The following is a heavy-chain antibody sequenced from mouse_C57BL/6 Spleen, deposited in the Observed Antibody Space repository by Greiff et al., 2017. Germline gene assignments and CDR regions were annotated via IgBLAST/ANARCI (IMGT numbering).Heavy chain of an antibody. J-gene: IGHJ2*01. CDR3: ARGTTVVATDY. CDR1: GYTFTSYW. D-gene: IGHD1-1*01. CDR2: IDPSDSET. V-gene: IGHV1-52*01. Sequence: QVQLQQPGAELVRPGSSVKLSCKASGYTFTSYWMHWVKQRPIQGLEWIGNIDPSDSETNYNQKFKDKATLTVDKSSSTAYMQLSSLTSEDSAVYYCARGTTVVATDYWGQGTTLTVSS.